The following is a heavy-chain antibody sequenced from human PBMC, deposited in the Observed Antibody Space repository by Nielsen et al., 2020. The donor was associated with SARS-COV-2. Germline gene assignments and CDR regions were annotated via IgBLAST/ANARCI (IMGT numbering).Heavy chain of an antibody. Sequence: GGSLRLSCAASGFIFSSYAMSWVRQAPGKGLEWVSAISGSGGSTYYADSVKGRFTISRDNSKNTLYLQMNSLRAEDTALYYCAKVGGDTEDYYYGMDVWGQGTTVTVSS. CDR2: ISGSGGST. CDR3: AKVGGDTEDYYYGMDV. D-gene: IGHD3-16*01. J-gene: IGHJ6*02. CDR1: GFIFSSYA. V-gene: IGHV3-23*01.